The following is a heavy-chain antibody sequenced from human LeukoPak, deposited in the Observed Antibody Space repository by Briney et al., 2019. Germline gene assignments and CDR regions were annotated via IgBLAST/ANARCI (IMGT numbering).Heavy chain of an antibody. CDR2: IYPGDSDT. D-gene: IGHD3-22*01. CDR1: GYNFTSYW. CDR3: ARLIPPGTYYDSSGYSYYFDY. J-gene: IGHJ4*02. V-gene: IGHV5-51*01. Sequence: LGESLKISCKGSGYNFTSYWIGWVRQMPGKGLEWMGIIYPGDSDTRYSPSFQGQVTISADKSISTAYLQWSSLKASDTAMYYCARLIPPGTYYDSSGYSYYFDYWGQGTLVTVSS.